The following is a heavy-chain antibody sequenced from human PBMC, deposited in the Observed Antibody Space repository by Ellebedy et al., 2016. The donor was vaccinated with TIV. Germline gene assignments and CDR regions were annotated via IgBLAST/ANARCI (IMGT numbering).Heavy chain of an antibody. Sequence: GGSLRLSCAASGITLSNYWMHWVRHTPGKGLVWVSRIYGDGSSPSYADSVKGRFTISRDNAKNTLYLQMNSLRAEDTAVYYCARDKSAVQLWFGFDFWGQGTLVTVSS. J-gene: IGHJ4*02. V-gene: IGHV3-74*01. CDR2: IYGDGSSP. D-gene: IGHD5-18*01. CDR1: GITLSNYW. CDR3: ARDKSAVQLWFGFDF.